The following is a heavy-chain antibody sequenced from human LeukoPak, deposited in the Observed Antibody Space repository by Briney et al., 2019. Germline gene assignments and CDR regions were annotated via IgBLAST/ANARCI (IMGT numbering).Heavy chain of an antibody. CDR3: AADGRGYDILTGYYTPDAFDI. V-gene: IGHV3-21*04. CDR2: VTGISSYI. CDR1: GFTFSDYT. J-gene: IGHJ3*02. Sequence: GGALKLSCAASGFTFSDYTMNWVRQAPGGGLEWVSSVTGISSYIYYADSVRGRFTVSRDNAKNSLHLQMNSLRAEDTAVYYCAADGRGYDILTGYYTPDAFDIWGQGTMVTVSS. D-gene: IGHD3-9*01.